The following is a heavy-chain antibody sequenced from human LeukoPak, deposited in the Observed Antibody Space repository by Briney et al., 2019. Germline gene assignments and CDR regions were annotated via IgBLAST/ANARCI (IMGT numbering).Heavy chain of an antibody. CDR1: GGSSSGYY. D-gene: IGHD3-22*01. Sequence: SETLSLTRAVYGGSSSGYYWSWIRQPPGKGLEWIGEINHSGSTNYNPSLKSRVTISVDTSKNQFSLKLSSVTAADTAVYYCARGRRYYYDSSGYGFDYWGQGTLVTVSS. V-gene: IGHV4-34*01. CDR3: ARGRRYYYDSSGYGFDY. CDR2: INHSGST. J-gene: IGHJ4*02.